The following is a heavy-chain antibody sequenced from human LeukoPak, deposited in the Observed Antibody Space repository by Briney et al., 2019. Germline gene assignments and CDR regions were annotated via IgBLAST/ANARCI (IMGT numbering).Heavy chain of an antibody. Sequence: PGGSLRLSCAASGFTSSSYAMSWVRQAPGKGLEWVSAISGSGGSTYYADSVKGRFTISRDNSKNTLYLQMNSLRAEDTAVYYCAKDRNTYYYDSSGLLLGYWGQGTLVTVSS. CDR2: ISGSGGST. CDR3: AKDRNTYYYDSSGLLLGY. D-gene: IGHD3-22*01. V-gene: IGHV3-23*01. J-gene: IGHJ4*02. CDR1: GFTSSSYA.